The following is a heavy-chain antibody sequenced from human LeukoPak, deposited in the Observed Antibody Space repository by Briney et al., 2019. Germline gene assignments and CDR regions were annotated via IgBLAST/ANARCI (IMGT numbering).Heavy chain of an antibody. Sequence: ASVKVSCKASGYTFTGYYMHWVRQAPGQGLEWMGWINPNSGGTNYAQKFQGRVTMTRDTSISTAYMELSRLRSDDTAVYSCARELPGTDTAMVFDYWGQGTLVTVSS. V-gene: IGHV1-2*02. CDR1: GYTFTGYY. J-gene: IGHJ4*02. D-gene: IGHD5-18*01. CDR2: INPNSGGT. CDR3: ARELPGTDTAMVFDY.